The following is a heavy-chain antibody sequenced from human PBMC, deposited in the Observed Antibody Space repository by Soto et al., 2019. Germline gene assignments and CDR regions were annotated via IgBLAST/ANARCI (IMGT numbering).Heavy chain of an antibody. Sequence: QVQKVQSGPEVKKPGASVKVSCKTSGCTFTSYGVAWVRQAPGQGLEWMGWISTSKGDTTYAQKFQGRVTMTTDTSTSTAYMELRSLRSDDTAVYYCATRSPAFDFWGQGTLVTVSS. V-gene: IGHV1-18*01. CDR1: GCTFTSYG. J-gene: IGHJ4*02. CDR3: ATRSPAFDF. CDR2: ISTSKGDT.